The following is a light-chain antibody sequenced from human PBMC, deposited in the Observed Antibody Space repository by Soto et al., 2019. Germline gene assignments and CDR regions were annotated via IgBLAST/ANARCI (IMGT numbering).Light chain of an antibody. Sequence: QSALTQPPSAYGSPGQSVTISCTGTSSDVGGYNHVSWYQQHPGKAHKLIISEVSKRPSGVPDRFSGSKSGNTASLSVSGLQAEDEADYYCSSLAGTFYVFGTGTRSPS. CDR1: SSDVGGYNH. CDR3: SSLAGTFYV. J-gene: IGLJ1*01. CDR2: EVS. V-gene: IGLV2-8*01.